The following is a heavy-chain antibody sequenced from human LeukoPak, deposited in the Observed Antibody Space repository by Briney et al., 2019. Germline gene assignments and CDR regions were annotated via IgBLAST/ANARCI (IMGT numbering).Heavy chain of an antibody. V-gene: IGHV3-48*03. D-gene: IGHD6-13*01. CDR3: ARDPASSSWFDF. CDR2: ITASGGST. Sequence: GGSLRLSCAASGFTFSSYEMNWVRQAPGKGLEWVSYITASGGSTSYADSVKGRFTIFRDNAKNSLYLRMNSLRAEDTAVYYCARDPASSSWFDFWGQGTLVIVSS. CDR1: GFTFSSYE. J-gene: IGHJ4*02.